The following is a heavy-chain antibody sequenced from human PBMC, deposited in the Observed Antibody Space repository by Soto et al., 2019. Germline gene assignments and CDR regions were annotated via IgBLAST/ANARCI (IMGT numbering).Heavy chain of an antibody. J-gene: IGHJ6*02. CDR1: GFTFRSYW. D-gene: IGHD1-26*01. CDR3: ARAYLGRLPRRADYYYAMDV. CDR2: LGAADDP. V-gene: IGHV3-13*05. Sequence: EGQLVESGGGLVQPGGSLRLSCQVSGFTFRSYWMTWVRQPTGKGLEWVSGLGAADDPYYVASVKGRFSVSRDNAQNSLYLQMNNLRVDDTAVYFCARAYLGRLPRRADYYYAMDVWGRGTTVTVSS.